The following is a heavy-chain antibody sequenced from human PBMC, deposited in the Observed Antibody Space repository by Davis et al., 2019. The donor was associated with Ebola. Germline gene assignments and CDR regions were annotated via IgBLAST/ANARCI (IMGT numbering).Heavy chain of an antibody. CDR1: GFTFSSYS. CDR3: ARPDAKYDYVWGTQRY. D-gene: IGHD3-16*01. CDR2: ISSSSSTI. J-gene: IGHJ4*02. Sequence: GESLKISCAASGFTFSSYSMNWVRQAPGKGLEWVSYISSSSSTIYYADSVKGRFTISRDNAKNSLYLQMNSLRDEDTAVYYCARPDAKYDYVWGTQRYWGQGTLVTVSS. V-gene: IGHV3-48*02.